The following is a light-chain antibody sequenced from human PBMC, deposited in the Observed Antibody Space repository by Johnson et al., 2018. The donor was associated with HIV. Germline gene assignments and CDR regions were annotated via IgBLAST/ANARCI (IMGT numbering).Light chain of an antibody. V-gene: IGLV1-51*01. J-gene: IGLJ1*01. CDR1: SSNIGNSY. CDR3: GTWDSSLSAGV. CDR2: DNN. Sequence: QSVLTQPPSVSAAPGQKVTISCSGSSSNIGNSYVSWYQQLPGTAPKLLIYDNNKRPSGIPDRFSGSKSGTSATPGITGLQTGDEADNYCGTWDSSLSAGVLGTGTKVTVL.